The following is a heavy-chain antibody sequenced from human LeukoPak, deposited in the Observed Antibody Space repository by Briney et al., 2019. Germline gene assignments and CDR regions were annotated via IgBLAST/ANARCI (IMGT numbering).Heavy chain of an antibody. CDR1: GYSFSSYW. D-gene: IGHD5-18*01. V-gene: IGHV5-51*01. Sequence: GESLQISCQGSGYSFSSYWIGWVRQMPGKGLEWMGIIYPGDSDTRYSPSFQGQVTISADKSISTAYLQWSSLKASDTAMYYCARGGEYSYASSDYWGQGTLVTVSS. CDR2: IYPGDSDT. CDR3: ARGGEYSYASSDY. J-gene: IGHJ4*02.